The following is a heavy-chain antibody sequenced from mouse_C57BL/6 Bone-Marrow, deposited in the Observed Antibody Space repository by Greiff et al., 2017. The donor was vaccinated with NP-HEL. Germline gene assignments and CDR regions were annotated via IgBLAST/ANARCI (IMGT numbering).Heavy chain of an antibody. CDR2: IWSGGST. CDR3: AIYGNYRFAY. V-gene: IGHV2-2*01. Sequence: VMLVESGPGLVQPSQSLSITCTVSGFSLTSYGVHWVRQSPGKGLEWLGVIWSGGSTDYNAAFISRLSLSKDNSKSQVFFKMNSLQADDTAIYYCAIYGNYRFAYWGQGTLVTVSA. D-gene: IGHD2-1*01. CDR1: GFSLTSYG. J-gene: IGHJ3*01.